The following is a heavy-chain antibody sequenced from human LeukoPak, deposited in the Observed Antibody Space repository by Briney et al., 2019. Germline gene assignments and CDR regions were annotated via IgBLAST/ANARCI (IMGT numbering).Heavy chain of an antibody. J-gene: IGHJ4*02. CDR3: AKDSAYYDSSGYPDGTFDY. Sequence: GGSLRLSCAASGFTFSSYAMSWVRQAPGKGLEWVSAISGSGGSTYYADSVKGRFTISRDNSKNTLYLQMNSLRAEDTAVYYCAKDSAYYDSSGYPDGTFDYWGQGTLVTVSS. CDR1: GFTFSSYA. D-gene: IGHD3-22*01. CDR2: ISGSGGST. V-gene: IGHV3-23*01.